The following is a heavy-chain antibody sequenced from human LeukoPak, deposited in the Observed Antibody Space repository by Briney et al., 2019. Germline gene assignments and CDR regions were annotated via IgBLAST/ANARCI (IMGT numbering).Heavy chain of an antibody. V-gene: IGHV3-30-3*01. CDR2: ISYDGSNK. CDR1: GFTVSSYA. D-gene: IGHD2-2*01. J-gene: IGHJ6*02. CDR3: AREDCSSTSCYEGYYYYGMDV. Sequence: GGSLRLSCAASGFTVSSYAMHWVRQAPGKGLEWVAVISYDGSNKYYADSVKGRFTISRDNSKNTLYLQMNSLRAEDTAVYYCAREDCSSTSCYEGYYYYGMDVWGQGTTVTVSS.